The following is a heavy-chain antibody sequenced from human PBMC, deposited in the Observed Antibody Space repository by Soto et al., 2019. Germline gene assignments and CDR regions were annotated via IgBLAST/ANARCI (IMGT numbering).Heavy chain of an antibody. D-gene: IGHD2-21*02. CDR3: ARGPRCGGDCADAFDI. Sequence: QVQLQESGPGLVKPSQTLSLTCTVSGGSISSGGYYWSWIRQHPGKGLEWIGYIYYSGSTYYNPSLKSRVTISVDTSKNQFSLKLSSVTAADTAVYYCARGPRCGGDCADAFDIWGQGTMVTVSS. V-gene: IGHV4-31*03. CDR2: IYYSGST. CDR1: GGSISSGGYY. J-gene: IGHJ3*02.